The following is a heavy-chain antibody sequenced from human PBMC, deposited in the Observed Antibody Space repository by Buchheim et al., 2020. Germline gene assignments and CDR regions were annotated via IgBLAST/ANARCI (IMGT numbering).Heavy chain of an antibody. V-gene: IGHV3-7*01. CDR1: GFTFSSYW. Sequence: EVQLVESGGGLVQPGGSLRLSCAASGFTFSSYWMSWVRQAPGKGLEWVANIKQDGSEKYYVDSVKGRLTISRDNAKNSLYLQMNSLGAEDTDVYYCASSPNLVGRDHPLDYWGQGTL. CDR3: ASSPNLVGRDHPLDY. J-gene: IGHJ4*02. CDR2: IKQDGSEK. D-gene: IGHD1-1*01.